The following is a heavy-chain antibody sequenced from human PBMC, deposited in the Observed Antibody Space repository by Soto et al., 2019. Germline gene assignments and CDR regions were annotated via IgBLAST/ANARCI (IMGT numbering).Heavy chain of an antibody. CDR3: ANDPVVVPAARGYNWFDP. D-gene: IGHD2-2*01. CDR2: ISGSGGST. CDR1: GFTFSSYA. Sequence: EVQLLESGGGLVQPGGSLRLACAASGFTFSSYAMSWVRQAPGKGLEWVSAISGSGGSTYYADSVKGQFTISRDNPKNTLYLQMNSLRAEDTALYYCANDPVVVPAARGYNWFDPLGQGTLVTVSS. J-gene: IGHJ5*02. V-gene: IGHV3-23*01.